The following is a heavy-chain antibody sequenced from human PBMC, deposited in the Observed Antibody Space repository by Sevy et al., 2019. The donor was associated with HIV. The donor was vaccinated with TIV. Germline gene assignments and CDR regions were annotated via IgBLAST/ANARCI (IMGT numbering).Heavy chain of an antibody. D-gene: IGHD3-10*01. V-gene: IGHV7-4-1*02. CDR3: ARGAYYGSGYNYFDP. CDR1: GYNFRKYT. CDR2: INTDTGNP. Sequence: ASMKVSCKASGYNFRKYTMNWVRQAPGQGLEWIGWINTDTGNPTYAQGFTGRFVFSLDTSASTTYLQITSLKAEDTAVYYCARGAYYGSGYNYFDPWGQGTLVTVSS. J-gene: IGHJ5*02.